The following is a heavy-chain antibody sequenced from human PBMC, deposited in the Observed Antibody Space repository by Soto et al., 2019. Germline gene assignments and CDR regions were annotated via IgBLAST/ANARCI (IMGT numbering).Heavy chain of an antibody. CDR3: ARGLRFLEWLFPDAFDI. CDR2: INPSGGST. V-gene: IGHV1-46*03. D-gene: IGHD3-3*01. CDR1: GYTFTSYY. Sequence: GASVKVSCKASGYTFTSYYMHWVRQAPGQGLEWMGIINPSGGSTSYAQKFQGRVTMTRDTSTSTVYMELSSLRSEDMAVYYCARGLRFLEWLFPDAFDIWGRGTMVTVSS. J-gene: IGHJ3*02.